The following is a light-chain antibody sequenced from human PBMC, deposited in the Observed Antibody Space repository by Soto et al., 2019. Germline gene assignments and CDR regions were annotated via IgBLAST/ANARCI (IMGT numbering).Light chain of an antibody. CDR2: KAS. Sequence: DIQMTQSPSSLSASVGDRVTITCRASQTISNYLNWYQQKPGKAPKLLIYKASSLESGVPSRFSGSGSGTEFTLTISSLQPDDFASYYCQQYNSYTSWTFGQGTKVDIK. V-gene: IGKV1-5*03. J-gene: IGKJ1*01. CDR3: QQYNSYTSWT. CDR1: QTISNY.